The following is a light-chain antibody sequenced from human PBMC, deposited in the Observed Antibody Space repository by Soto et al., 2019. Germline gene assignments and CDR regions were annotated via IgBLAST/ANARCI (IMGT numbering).Light chain of an antibody. CDR1: QDNSIW. CDR2: DAS. Sequence: DIQMTQPSSSVSASLGDRVTITCRASQDNSIWLAWYQQRPGKAPKLLIYDASNLQSGVPSRFSGTGSGTDFTLTISSLQPEDCATYFCQQTDRFPWTFGQGTKVEV. V-gene: IGKV1-12*01. J-gene: IGKJ1*01. CDR3: QQTDRFPWT.